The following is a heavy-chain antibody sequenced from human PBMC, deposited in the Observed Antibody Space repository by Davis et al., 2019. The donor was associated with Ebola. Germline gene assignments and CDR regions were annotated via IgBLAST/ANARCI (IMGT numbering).Heavy chain of an antibody. CDR3: ARHGDYDPWFDP. CDR1: GGTFSSYT. D-gene: IGHD4-17*01. J-gene: IGHJ5*02. Sequence: AASVKVSCKASGGTFSSYTISWVRQAPGQGLEWMGRIIPILGIANYAQKFQGRVTITADKSTSTAYMELSNVRPDDTAVYYCARHGDYDPWFDPWGQGTLVTVSS. V-gene: IGHV1-69*02. CDR2: IIPILGIA.